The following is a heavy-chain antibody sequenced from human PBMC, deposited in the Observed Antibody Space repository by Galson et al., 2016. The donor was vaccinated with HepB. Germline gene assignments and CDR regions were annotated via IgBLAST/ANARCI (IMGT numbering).Heavy chain of an antibody. D-gene: IGHD4-11*01. J-gene: IGHJ4*02. CDR1: GFTVSSNY. CDR2: IYISNA. Sequence: SLRLSCAASGFTVSSNYMTWVRQAPGKGLEWVSLIYISNAHYADSVRGRFTISRDESKNTLYLQMNSLRAEDTAVYYCARAARYQQLLESWGQATLVTVSS. CDR3: ARAARYQQLLES. V-gene: IGHV3-53*01.